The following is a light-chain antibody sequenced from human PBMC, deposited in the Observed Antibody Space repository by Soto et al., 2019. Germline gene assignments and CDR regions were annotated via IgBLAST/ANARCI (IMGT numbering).Light chain of an antibody. CDR2: GAS. J-gene: IGKJ1*01. V-gene: IGKV3-20*01. Sequence: VLTPSPVTLSLSPGARATLSCRASQSVASRNLAWYQQKSGQAPRLLIYGASSRATVIPDRFSGSGSGTDFTLTISSLQSVDFAVYYCQQYDNWPQTFGQGTKVDIK. CDR3: QQYDNWPQT. CDR1: QSVASRN.